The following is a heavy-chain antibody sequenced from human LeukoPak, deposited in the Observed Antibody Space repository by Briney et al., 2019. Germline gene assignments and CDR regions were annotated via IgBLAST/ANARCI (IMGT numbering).Heavy chain of an antibody. Sequence: GASVKVSCKASGYTFTGYYMHWVRQAPGQGLEWMGWINPNSGGTNYAQKFQGRVTMTRDTSISTAYMELSRLRSDDTAVYYCARVRDSYGYGSTAFDIWGQGTMVTVSS. J-gene: IGHJ3*02. CDR3: ARVRDSYGYGSTAFDI. CDR2: INPNSGGT. D-gene: IGHD5-18*01. CDR1: GYTFTGYY. V-gene: IGHV1-2*02.